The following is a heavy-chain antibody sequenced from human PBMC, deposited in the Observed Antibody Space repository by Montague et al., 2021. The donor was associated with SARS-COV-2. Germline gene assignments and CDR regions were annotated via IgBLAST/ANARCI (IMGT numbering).Heavy chain of an antibody. D-gene: IGHD4-23*01. CDR2: IFYSGST. CDR1: GDSVNRNY. V-gene: IGHV4-59*02. Sequence: SETLSLTCSVSGDSVNRNYWSWVRQPPGTGLEWLGYIFYSGSTYNPSLNSRVTMSLDTSKNHFSLNLISVTAADTAVYYCAKASRGYGGDFDSWGQGTLVIVSS. J-gene: IGHJ4*02. CDR3: AKASRGYGGDFDS.